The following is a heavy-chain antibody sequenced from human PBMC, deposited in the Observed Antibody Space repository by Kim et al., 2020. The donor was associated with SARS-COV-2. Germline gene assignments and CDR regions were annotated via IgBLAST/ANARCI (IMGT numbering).Heavy chain of an antibody. J-gene: IGHJ6*02. CDR2: ISSSSSTI. CDR3: ARPISPGSYYNDLYYYYYYGMDV. V-gene: IGHV3-48*02. Sequence: GGSLRLSCAASGFTFSSYSMNWVRQAPGKGLEWVSYISSSSSTIYYADSVKGRFTISRDNAKNSLYLQMNSLRDEDTAVYYCARPISPGSYYNDLYYYYYYGMDVWGQGTTVTVSS. D-gene: IGHD3-10*01. CDR1: GFTFSSYS.